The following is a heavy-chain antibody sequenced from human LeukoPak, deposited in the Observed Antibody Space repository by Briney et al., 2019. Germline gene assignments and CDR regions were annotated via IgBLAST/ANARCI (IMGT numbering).Heavy chain of an antibody. CDR2: ISSSSSYI. Sequence: KPGGSLRLSCAASGFTFSSYSMNWVRQAPGKGLEWVSSISSSSSYIYSADSVKGRFTISRDDAKNSLYLQTNSLRAEDTAVYYCARDWSSVDYWGQGTLVTVSS. V-gene: IGHV3-21*01. CDR1: GFTFSSYS. D-gene: IGHD2-2*01. J-gene: IGHJ4*02. CDR3: ARDWSSVDY.